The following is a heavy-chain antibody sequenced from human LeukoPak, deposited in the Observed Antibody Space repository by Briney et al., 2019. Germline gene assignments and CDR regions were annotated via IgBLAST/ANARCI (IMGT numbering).Heavy chain of an antibody. CDR1: GGTFSSYA. CDR3: ARAGEGYSYGYGLDY. Sequence: GASVKVSCKASGGTFSSYAISWVRQAPGQGLEWMGGIIPIFGTANYAQKFQGRVTITADEFTSTAYMELSSLRSEDAAVYYCARAGEGYSYGYGLDYWGQGTLVTVSS. V-gene: IGHV1-69*13. CDR2: IIPIFGTA. D-gene: IGHD5-18*01. J-gene: IGHJ4*02.